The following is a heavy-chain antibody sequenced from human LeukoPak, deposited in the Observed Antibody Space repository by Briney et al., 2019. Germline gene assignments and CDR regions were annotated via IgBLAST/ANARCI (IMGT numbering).Heavy chain of an antibody. CDR3: ATTSGPPSAFDY. J-gene: IGHJ4*02. V-gene: IGHV3-53*01. Sequence: GGSLRLSCAASGFPVSSNYMSWVRQAPGKGLEWVSVIYSGGSTYYADSVKGRFTISRDNSKNTLYLQMNSLRPEDTAVYYCATTSGPPSAFDYWGQGTLVTVSS. CDR1: GFPVSSNY. CDR2: IYSGGST.